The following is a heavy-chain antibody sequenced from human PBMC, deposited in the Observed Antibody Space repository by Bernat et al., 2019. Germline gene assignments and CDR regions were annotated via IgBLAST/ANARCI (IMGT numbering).Heavy chain of an antibody. CDR1: GGSFRGYY. Sequence: QVQLQQWGAGLLKPAETLSLTCAVYGGSFRGYYWSRIRKPPGKGLEWIGESNHSGSANYNPTLKSRVTMSLDTSLSQFSLELSSVAAAATAVYYCARWGELGESRGQGTLVTVSS. J-gene: IGHJ4*02. V-gene: IGHV4-34*02. CDR3: ARWGELGES. CDR2: SNHSGSA. D-gene: IGHD1-7*01.